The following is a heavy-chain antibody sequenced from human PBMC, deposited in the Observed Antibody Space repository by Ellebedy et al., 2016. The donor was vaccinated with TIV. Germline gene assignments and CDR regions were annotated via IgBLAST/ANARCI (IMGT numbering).Heavy chain of an antibody. CDR1: GFTFSSYG. CDR2: ISYDGSNK. D-gene: IGHD3-10*01. V-gene: IGHV3-30*18. J-gene: IGHJ3*02. CDR3: AKDRGSGSYYWLGDAFDI. Sequence: GESLKISXAASGFTFSSYGMHWVRQAPGKGLEWVAVISYDGSNKYYADSVKGRFTISRDNSKNTLYLQMNSLRAEDTAVYYCAKDRGSGSYYWLGDAFDIWGQGTMVTVSS.